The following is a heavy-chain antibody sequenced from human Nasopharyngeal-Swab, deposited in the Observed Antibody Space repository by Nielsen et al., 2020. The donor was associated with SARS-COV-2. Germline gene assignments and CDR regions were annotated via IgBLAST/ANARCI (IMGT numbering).Heavy chain of an antibody. D-gene: IGHD2-15*01. CDR2: ISWDGGST. Sequence: GESLKISCAASGFTFDDYTMHWVRQAPGKGLEWVSLISWDGGSTYYADSVKGRFTISRDNSKNSLYLQMNSLRTEDTALYYCAKDQSGGGGFDYWGQGTLATVSS. V-gene: IGHV3-43*01. CDR1: GFTFDDYT. J-gene: IGHJ4*02. CDR3: AKDQSGGGGFDY.